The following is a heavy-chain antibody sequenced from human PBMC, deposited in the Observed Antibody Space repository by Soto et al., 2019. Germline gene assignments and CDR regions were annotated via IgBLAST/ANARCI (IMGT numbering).Heavy chain of an antibody. CDR1: GFTFNNYA. CDR3: VRGRGGSSSWYSRHFDH. Sequence: PGGSLRLSCAASGFTFNNYAMHWARQAPGRGLEWVALISSDGTQTHYADSVKGRISISRDKSKNTLYLQLNSLGPDDTAVFYCVRGRGGSSSWYSRHFDHWGQGALVTVSS. D-gene: IGHD2-2*01. CDR2: ISSDGTQT. V-gene: IGHV3-30*03. J-gene: IGHJ1*01.